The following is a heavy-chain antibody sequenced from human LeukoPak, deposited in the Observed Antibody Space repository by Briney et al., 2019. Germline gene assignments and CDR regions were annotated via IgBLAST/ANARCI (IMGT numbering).Heavy chain of an antibody. Sequence: PSETLSLTCTVSGGSIGSTRYYWGWIRQPPGKGLEWIGYIYQSGSTYYNPSLKSRVTISEDRSKNQFSLKLSSVTAADTAVYYCARDLVAGWFDPWGQGILVTVSS. CDR1: GGSIGSTRYY. D-gene: IGHD3-9*01. CDR2: IYQSGST. CDR3: ARDLVAGWFDP. J-gene: IGHJ5*02. V-gene: IGHV4-39*07.